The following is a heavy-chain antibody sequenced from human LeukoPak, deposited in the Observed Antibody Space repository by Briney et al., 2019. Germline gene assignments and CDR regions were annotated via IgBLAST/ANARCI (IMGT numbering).Heavy chain of an antibody. CDR2: ISGSGGST. CDR1: GFTFSSYA. Sequence: GGSLRLSCAASGFTFSSYAMSWVRQAPGKGLEWVSAISGSGGSTYYADSVKGRFTISRDNSKNTLYLQMNSLRAEDTAVYYCAKYEYCSGGSCYPVGEHYWGQEPWSPSPQ. J-gene: IGHJ4*01. D-gene: IGHD2-15*01. V-gene: IGHV3-23*01. CDR3: AKYEYCSGGSCYPVGEHY.